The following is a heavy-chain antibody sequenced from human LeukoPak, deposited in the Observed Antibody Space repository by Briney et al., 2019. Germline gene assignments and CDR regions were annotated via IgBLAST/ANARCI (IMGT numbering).Heavy chain of an antibody. J-gene: IGHJ4*02. CDR1: GFTVSSNY. Sequence: GGSLRLSCSASGFTVSSNYMSWVRQAPGKGLEWVSVIYSGGSTYYADSVKGRFTISRDNSNNTLYLQMNSLRAEDTAVYYCAKDGGYYGSGSNLDYWGQGTLVTVSS. D-gene: IGHD3-10*01. CDR3: AKDGGYYGSGSNLDY. CDR2: IYSGGST. V-gene: IGHV3-53*01.